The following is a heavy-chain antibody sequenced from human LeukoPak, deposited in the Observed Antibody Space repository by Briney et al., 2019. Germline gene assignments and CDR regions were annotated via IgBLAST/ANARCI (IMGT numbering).Heavy chain of an antibody. CDR1: GGSFSGYY. V-gene: IGHV4-34*01. D-gene: IGHD3-16*01. CDR3: ARYEGWSFDY. Sequence: SETLSLTCAVYGGSFSGYYWSWIRQPPGKGLEWIGEINHSGSTNYNPSLKSRVTISVDTSKNQFSLKLSSVTAADTAVYYCARYEGWSFDYWGQGTLVTVSS. CDR2: INHSGST. J-gene: IGHJ4*02.